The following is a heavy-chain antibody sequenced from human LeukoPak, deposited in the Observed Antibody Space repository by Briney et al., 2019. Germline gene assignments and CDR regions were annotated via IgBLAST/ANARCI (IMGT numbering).Heavy chain of an antibody. CDR2: IKKDGSEK. J-gene: IGHJ4*02. CDR1: GFTFSSYW. V-gene: IGHV3-7*01. D-gene: IGHD3-22*01. CDR3: ARDLGYYYDSSGTSAPY. Sequence: GGSLRLSCAASGFTFSSYWMSWVRQAPGKGLEWVANIKKDGSEKYYVDSVKGRFTISRDNAKTSLYLQMNSLRAEDTAVYYCARDLGYYYDSSGTSAPYWGQGTLVTVSS.